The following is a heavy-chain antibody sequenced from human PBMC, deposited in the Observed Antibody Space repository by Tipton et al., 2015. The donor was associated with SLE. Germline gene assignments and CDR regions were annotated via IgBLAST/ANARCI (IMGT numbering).Heavy chain of an antibody. Sequence: SLRLSCAASGFTFSSYRINWVRQAPGKGLEWVSSISSSSNFIYYGDSMKGRFTISRDNSKNTLYLQMNSLRAEDTAVYYCAKDRKLGQDIRSIAARLDYWGQGTLVTVSS. V-gene: IGHV3-21*01. J-gene: IGHJ4*02. CDR3: AKDRKLGQDIRSIAARLDY. D-gene: IGHD6-6*01. CDR1: GFTFSSYR. CDR2: ISSSSNFI.